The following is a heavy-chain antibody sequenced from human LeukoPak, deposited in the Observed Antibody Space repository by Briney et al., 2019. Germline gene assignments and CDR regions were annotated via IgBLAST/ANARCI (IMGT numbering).Heavy chain of an antibody. CDR1: GGSFSGYY. CDR2: INHSGST. CDR3: ARPHGGSYRYYYFDY. Sequence: SETLSLTCAVYGGSFSGYYWSWLRQPPGKGLEWIGEINHSGSTNYNPSPTSRVTISVDTSKNQFSLKLSSVTAADTAVYYCARPHGGSYRYYYFDYWGQGTLVTVSS. D-gene: IGHD3-16*02. J-gene: IGHJ4*02. V-gene: IGHV4-34*01.